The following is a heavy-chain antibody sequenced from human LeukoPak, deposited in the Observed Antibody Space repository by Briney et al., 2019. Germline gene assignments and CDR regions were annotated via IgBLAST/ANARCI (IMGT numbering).Heavy chain of an antibody. CDR2: INPSGGST. CDR1: GGTFSSYA. D-gene: IGHD1-26*01. Sequence: GASVKVSCKASGGTFSSYAISWVRQAPGQGLEWMGIINPSGGSTSYAQKFQGRVTMTRDTSTSTVYMELSSLRSEDTAVYYCARDQGSGSYLGYWGQGTLVTVSS. CDR3: ARDQGSGSYLGY. J-gene: IGHJ4*02. V-gene: IGHV1-46*01.